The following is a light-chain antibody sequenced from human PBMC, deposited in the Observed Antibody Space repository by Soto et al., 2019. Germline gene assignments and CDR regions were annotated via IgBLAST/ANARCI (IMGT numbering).Light chain of an antibody. Sequence: PGERATLSCRASQSVSSSYLAWYQQKPGQAPRLLINGASSRVTGTPDRFSGSGSGTDFTLTISRLEPEDSAVYYCQFYGSSLITFGQGTKVDIK. CDR1: QSVSSSY. CDR2: GAS. CDR3: QFYGSSLIT. J-gene: IGKJ1*01. V-gene: IGKV3-20*01.